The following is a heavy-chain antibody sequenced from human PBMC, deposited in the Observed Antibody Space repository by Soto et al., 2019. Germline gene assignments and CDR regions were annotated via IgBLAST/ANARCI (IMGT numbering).Heavy chain of an antibody. CDR2: IYYSGST. Sequence: LSLTCTVSGGSISSYYWSWIRQPPGKGLEWIGYIYYSGSTNYNPSLKSRVTISVDTSKNQFSLKLSSVTAADTAVYYCARSYYDSSGYYYFLYWGQETLVTVSS. J-gene: IGHJ4*02. V-gene: IGHV4-59*01. CDR3: ARSYYDSSGYYYFLY. CDR1: GGSISSYY. D-gene: IGHD3-22*01.